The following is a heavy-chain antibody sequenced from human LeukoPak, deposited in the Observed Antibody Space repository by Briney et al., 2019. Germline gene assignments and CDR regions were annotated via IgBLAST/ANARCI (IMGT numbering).Heavy chain of an antibody. CDR1: GFTLSSYE. Sequence: GGSLRLSCAASGFTLSSYEMNWVRQAPGKGLEWVSYISNSGSTIYYADSVKGRFTISRDNAKRSVYLQMNSLRAEDTAVYYCARIDGSEDYWGQGTLVIVSS. J-gene: IGHJ4*02. CDR2: ISNSGSTI. CDR3: ARIDGSEDY. V-gene: IGHV3-48*03. D-gene: IGHD3-10*01.